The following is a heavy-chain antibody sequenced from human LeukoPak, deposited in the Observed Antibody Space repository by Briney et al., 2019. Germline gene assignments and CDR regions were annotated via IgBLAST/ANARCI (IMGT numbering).Heavy chain of an antibody. Sequence: GGSLRLSCAASGFTFSSYWMSWVRQAPGKGLEWVANTKQDGSEKYYVDSVKGRFTISRDNAKNSLYLQMNSLRAEDTAVYYCARQAYCSSTSCYESAFDIWGQGTMVTVSS. CDR1: GFTFSSYW. CDR2: TKQDGSEK. D-gene: IGHD2-2*01. V-gene: IGHV3-7*01. J-gene: IGHJ3*02. CDR3: ARQAYCSSTSCYESAFDI.